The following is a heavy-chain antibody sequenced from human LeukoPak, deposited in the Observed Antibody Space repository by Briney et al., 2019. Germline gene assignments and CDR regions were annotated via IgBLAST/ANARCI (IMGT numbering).Heavy chain of an antibody. CDR1: GFTFSSYS. D-gene: IGHD6-25*01. Sequence: GGSLRLSCAASGFTFSSYSMNWVRQAPGKGLEWVSYISSSSSTIYYADSVKGRFTISRDNAKNSLYLQMNSLRADDTAVYYCARFAAGGSYYYYMDVWGKGTTVTVSS. CDR2: ISSSSSTI. J-gene: IGHJ6*03. V-gene: IGHV3-48*01. CDR3: ARFAAGGSYYYYMDV.